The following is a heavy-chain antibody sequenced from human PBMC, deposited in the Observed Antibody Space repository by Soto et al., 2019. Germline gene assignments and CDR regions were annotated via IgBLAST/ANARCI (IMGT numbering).Heavy chain of an antibody. Sequence: GGSLRLSCAASGFTFSSHAMGXLRQAPGTEPEWVAFVDGSGADTSYADSVKGRFTISRDNSENSLYLHMNSLRAEDSGRYFCAKAIFAAAYAATSAFDLWGQGTLVTVS. V-gene: IGHV3-23*01. CDR3: AKAIFAAAYAATSAFDL. D-gene: IGHD3-9*01. CDR1: GFTFSSHA. CDR2: VDGSGADT. J-gene: IGHJ4*02.